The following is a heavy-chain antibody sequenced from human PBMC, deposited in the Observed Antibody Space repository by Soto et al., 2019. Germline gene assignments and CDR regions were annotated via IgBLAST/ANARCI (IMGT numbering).Heavy chain of an antibody. D-gene: IGHD2-2*01. CDR1: GFTFSTYA. V-gene: IGHV3-23*01. Sequence: EVQLLESAGGLVQPGKSLRLSCATSGFTFSTYAMSWVRQAPRKGLEGVSTISGSGGTTYYADSVKGRFTISRDNSKNTLYLQMNSLKAEDTAIFYCAKHSVGYQLLYNWFDPWGQGNLVTVSS. CDR2: ISGSGGTT. J-gene: IGHJ5*02. CDR3: AKHSVGYQLLYNWFDP.